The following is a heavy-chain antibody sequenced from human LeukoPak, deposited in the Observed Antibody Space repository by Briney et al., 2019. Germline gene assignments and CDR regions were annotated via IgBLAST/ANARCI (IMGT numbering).Heavy chain of an antibody. J-gene: IGHJ6*03. D-gene: IGHD3-16*01. CDR1: GGSFSGYY. Sequence: SETLSLTCAVYGGSFSGYYWSWIRQPPGRGLEWIGYIYYSGSTNYNPSLKSRVTISVDTSKNQFSLKLSSVTAADTAVYYCARETSQKGAHYMDVWGKGTTVTISS. CDR2: IYYSGST. V-gene: IGHV4-59*01. CDR3: ARETSQKGAHYMDV.